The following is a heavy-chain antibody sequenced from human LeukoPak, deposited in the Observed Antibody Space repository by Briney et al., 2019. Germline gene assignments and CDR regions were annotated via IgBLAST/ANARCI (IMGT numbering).Heavy chain of an antibody. CDR1: GGSISSYY. J-gene: IGHJ3*02. CDR2: IYYSGSA. CDR3: ARATKRQLLGAFDI. Sequence: SETLSLTCTVSGGSISSYYWSWIRQPPGKGLEWIGYIYYSGSANYNPSLKSRVTISVDTSKNQFSLKLSSVTAADTAVYYCARATKRQLLGAFDIWGQGTMVTVSS. V-gene: IGHV4-59*01. D-gene: IGHD1-1*01.